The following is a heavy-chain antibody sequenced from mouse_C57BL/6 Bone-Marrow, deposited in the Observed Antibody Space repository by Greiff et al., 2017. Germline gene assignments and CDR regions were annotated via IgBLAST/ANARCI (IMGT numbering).Heavy chain of an antibody. V-gene: IGHV1-56*01. D-gene: IGHD2-1*01. Sequence: QVQLQQSGPELVRPGASVQISCKAPGYTFTSHWMQWVRQRPGQGLEWIGELFPGSGSTYYNEKFKGKATLTVDTSSSTAYMQLSSLTSEDSAVYFCAILSQLWYLDYWGQGTTLTVSS. CDR1: GYTFTSHW. CDR3: AILSQLWYLDY. J-gene: IGHJ2*01. CDR2: LFPGSGST.